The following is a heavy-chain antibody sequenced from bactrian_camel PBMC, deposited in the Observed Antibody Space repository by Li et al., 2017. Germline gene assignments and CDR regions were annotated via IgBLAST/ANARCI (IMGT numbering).Heavy chain of an antibody. CDR1: GFPFSATD. V-gene: IGHV3S31*01. D-gene: IGHD2*01. Sequence: VQLVESGGGTVQPGGSLRLSCATSGFPFSATDMTWTRQAPGEEEEWLATIRSDFSRTYATSVKGRFTIYRDNAKNTLDLQMDSLKTEDTAVYYCVSLLRGSWSSNEHNYWGQGTQVTVS. CDR3: VSLLRGSWSSNEHNY. CDR2: IRSDFSRT. J-gene: IGHJ4*01.